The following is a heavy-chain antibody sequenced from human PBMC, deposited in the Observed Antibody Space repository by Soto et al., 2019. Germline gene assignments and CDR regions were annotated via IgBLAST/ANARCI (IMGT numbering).Heavy chain of an antibody. CDR1: GGTFSSYT. Sequence: QVQLVQSGAEVKKPGSSVKVSCKASGGTFSSYTISWVRQAPGQGLEWMGRIIPILGIANYAQKFQGRVTITADKSTSTAYMELSSMRSEDTAVYYCARDSSSRVLYGMDVWGQGTTVTVSS. D-gene: IGHD6-13*01. CDR2: IIPILGIA. CDR3: ARDSSSRVLYGMDV. V-gene: IGHV1-69*08. J-gene: IGHJ6*02.